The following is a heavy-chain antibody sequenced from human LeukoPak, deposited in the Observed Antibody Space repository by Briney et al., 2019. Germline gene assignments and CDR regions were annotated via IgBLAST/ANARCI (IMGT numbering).Heavy chain of an antibody. CDR3: ARDLQERGGYDLGFDY. CDR1: GGTFSSYA. D-gene: IGHD5-12*01. Sequence: SVKVSCKASGGTFSSYAISWVRQAPGQGLEWMGGIIPIFGTANYAQKFQGRVTITADESTSTAYMELSSLRSEDTAVYYCARDLQERGGYDLGFDYWGQGTLVTVSS. V-gene: IGHV1-69*13. CDR2: IIPIFGTA. J-gene: IGHJ4*02.